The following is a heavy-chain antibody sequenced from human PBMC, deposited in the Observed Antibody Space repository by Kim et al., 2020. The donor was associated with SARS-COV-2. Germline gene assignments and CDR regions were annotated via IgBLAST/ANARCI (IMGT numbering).Heavy chain of an antibody. Sequence: SETLSLTCTVSGGSISSSSYYWGWIRQPPGKGLEWIGSIYYSGSTYYNPSLKSRVTISVDTSKNQFSLKLSSVTAADTAVYYCARHDVAGYSSGWYWFDPWGQGTLVTVSS. CDR2: IYYSGST. D-gene: IGHD6-19*01. CDR3: ARHDVAGYSSGWYWFDP. J-gene: IGHJ5*02. V-gene: IGHV4-39*01. CDR1: GGSISSSSYY.